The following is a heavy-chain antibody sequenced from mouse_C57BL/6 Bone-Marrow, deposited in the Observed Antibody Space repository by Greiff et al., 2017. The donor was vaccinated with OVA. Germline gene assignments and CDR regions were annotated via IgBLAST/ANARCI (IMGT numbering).Heavy chain of an antibody. D-gene: IGHD1-1*01. J-gene: IGHJ2*01. V-gene: IGHV1-63*01. CDR2: IYPGGGYT. Sequence: VHLVESGAELVRPGTSVQMSCKSSGYTFTNYWIGWAKQRPGHGLEWIGDIYPGGGYTNYNEKFKGKATLTADKSSSTAYMQFSSLTSEDSAIYYCARSITTVAFDYWGQGTTLTVSS. CDR1: GYTFTNYW. CDR3: ARSITTVAFDY.